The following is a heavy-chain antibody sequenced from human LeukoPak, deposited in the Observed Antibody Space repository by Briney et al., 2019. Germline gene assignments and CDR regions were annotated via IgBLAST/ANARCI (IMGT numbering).Heavy chain of an antibody. V-gene: IGHV3-30*02. D-gene: IGHD2-2*01. CDR2: ISFDGSQK. Sequence: GGSLRLSCAASGFTFSNYGMHWVRQAPGKGLEWVALISFDGSQKYYADSVKGRFTISRDNSKSTVYLQMNSLRVEDAAVYYCANHRCSSTSCYPDYWGQGTLVTVSS. J-gene: IGHJ4*02. CDR3: ANHRCSSTSCYPDY. CDR1: GFTFSNYG.